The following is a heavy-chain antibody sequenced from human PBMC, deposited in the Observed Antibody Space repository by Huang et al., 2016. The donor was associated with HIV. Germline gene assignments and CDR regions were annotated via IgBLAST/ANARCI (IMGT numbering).Heavy chain of an antibody. J-gene: IGHJ3*02. Sequence: TLSLTCTVSGGSISTGNYDWSWIRQPAGKGLEWVGHLSTGGSANYNPSLKSRVTISLETSKTQFSLKLSSVTAADSAVYYCARVESGYYDAFDIWGPGTTVTVSS. CDR1: GGSISTGNYD. CDR3: ARVESGYYDAFDI. D-gene: IGHD3-3*01. V-gene: IGHV4-61*09. CDR2: LSTGGSA.